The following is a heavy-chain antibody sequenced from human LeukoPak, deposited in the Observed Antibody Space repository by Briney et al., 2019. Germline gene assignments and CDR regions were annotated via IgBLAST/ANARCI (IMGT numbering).Heavy chain of an antibody. V-gene: IGHV3-23*01. Sequence: PGGSLRLSCAASGFTFSNNDMSWVRQAPGKGLEWVSAISGSGDNTNYGDSVKGRFTISRDNAKSRLFLQMNSLRVEDTAIYYCARRGSYFGGFDYWGQGTLVSVPS. CDR3: ARRGSYFGGFDY. J-gene: IGHJ4*02. CDR2: ISGSGDNT. D-gene: IGHD1-26*01. CDR1: GFTFSNND.